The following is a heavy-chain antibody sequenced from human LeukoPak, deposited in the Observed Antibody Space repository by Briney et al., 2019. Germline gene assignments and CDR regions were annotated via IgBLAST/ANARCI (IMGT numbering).Heavy chain of an antibody. CDR3: AREEVDYYDSSGYRD. D-gene: IGHD3-22*01. CDR1: GFTVSSTY. J-gene: IGHJ4*02. CDR2: LYIGGTT. Sequence: SGRSMRLSCAASGFTVSSTYMSWVRQAAGKGLEWVSVLYIGGTTKYADSVKGRFTISRDNSKNTLYLQMNSLRAEDTAVYYCAREEVDYYDSSGYRDWGQGTLVTVSS. V-gene: IGHV3-66*02.